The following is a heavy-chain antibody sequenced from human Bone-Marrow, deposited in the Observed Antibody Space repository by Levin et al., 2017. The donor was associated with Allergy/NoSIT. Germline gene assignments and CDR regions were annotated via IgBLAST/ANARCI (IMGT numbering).Heavy chain of an antibody. D-gene: IGHD3-9*01. CDR3: ARDERYFDWLLVSGSYMDG. V-gene: IGHV3-20*04. Sequence: GESLKISCAASGFTFDDYGMSWVRQAPGKGLEWVSGINWNGGSTGYADSVKGRFTISRDNAKNSLYLQMNSLRAEDTALYYCARDERYFDWLLVSGSYMDGWGKGTTVTVSS. CDR2: INWNGGST. CDR1: GFTFDDYG. J-gene: IGHJ6*03.